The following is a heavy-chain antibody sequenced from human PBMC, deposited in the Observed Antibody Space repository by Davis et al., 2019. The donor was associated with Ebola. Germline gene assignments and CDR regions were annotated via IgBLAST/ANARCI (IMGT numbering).Heavy chain of an antibody. CDR1: GFTFSSYA. CDR3: ARDDTYYDFWSGYYSSYFDY. Sequence: GGSLRLSCAASGFTFSSYAMHWVRQAPGKGLEWVAVISYDGSNKYYADSVKGRFTISRDNSKNTLYLQMNSLRAEDTAVYYCARDDTYYDFWSGYYSSYFDYWGQGTLVTVSS. CDR2: ISYDGSNK. V-gene: IGHV3-30-3*01. J-gene: IGHJ4*02. D-gene: IGHD3-3*01.